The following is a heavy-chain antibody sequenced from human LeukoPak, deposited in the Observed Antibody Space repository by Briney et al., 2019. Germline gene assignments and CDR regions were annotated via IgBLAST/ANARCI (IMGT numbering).Heavy chain of an antibody. D-gene: IGHD3-3*01. J-gene: IGHJ6*02. CDR2: INPSGGST. Sequence: ASVKVSCKASGYTFTGYYMHWVRQAPGQGLEWMGIINPSGGSTRYAQKFQGRVTMTSDTSTSTVYMELSSLRSEDTAVYYCARGPPYYDFTNYYYGMDVWGQGTTVTVSS. CDR3: ARGPPYYDFTNYYYGMDV. V-gene: IGHV1-46*01. CDR1: GYTFTGYY.